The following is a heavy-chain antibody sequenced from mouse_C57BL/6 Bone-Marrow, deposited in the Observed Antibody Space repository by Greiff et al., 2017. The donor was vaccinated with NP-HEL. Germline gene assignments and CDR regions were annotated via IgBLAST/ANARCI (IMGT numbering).Heavy chain of an antibody. Sequence: QVQLQQSGPELVKPGASVKISCKASGYAFSSSWMNWVKQRPGKGLEWIGRIYPGDGDTNYNGKFKGKATLTADKSSSTAYMQLSSLTSEDSAVYFCARDSSGYVEFAYWGQGTLVTVSA. CDR2: IYPGDGDT. V-gene: IGHV1-82*01. J-gene: IGHJ3*01. CDR3: ARDSSGYVEFAY. CDR1: GYAFSSSW. D-gene: IGHD3-2*02.